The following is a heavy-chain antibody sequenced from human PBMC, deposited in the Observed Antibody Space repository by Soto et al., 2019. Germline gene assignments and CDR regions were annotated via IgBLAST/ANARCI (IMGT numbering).Heavy chain of an antibody. V-gene: IGHV1-3*04. D-gene: IGHD6-19*01. CDR1: GYTFTTYD. CDR2: IKTATGHA. Sequence: QVQLVQSGAEVQRPGASVKVSCQASGYTFTTYDMHWVRQAPGQSLEWMGWIKTATGHAKYSQKFQDRVTMTRDTGASTGQMEFSSLRSEDTAVYFCVVSTGWWSFLYWGQGSLVTVAS. J-gene: IGHJ1*01. CDR3: VVSTGWWSFLY.